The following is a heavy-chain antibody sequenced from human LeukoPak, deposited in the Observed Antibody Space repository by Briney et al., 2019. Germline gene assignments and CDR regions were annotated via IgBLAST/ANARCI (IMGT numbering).Heavy chain of an antibody. CDR1: GYTFTSYY. J-gene: IGHJ6*03. D-gene: IGHD2-2*01. CDR3: ARGIDHIVVVPAAKYGYYYYYYMDV. CDR2: INPSGGST. V-gene: IGHV1-46*01. Sequence: ASVKVSCKASGYTFTSYYMHWVRQAPGQGLEWMGIINPSGGSTSYAQKFQGRVTMTRDTSTSTVYMELSSLRSEDTAVYYCARGIDHIVVVPAAKYGYYYYYYMDVWGKGTTVTVSS.